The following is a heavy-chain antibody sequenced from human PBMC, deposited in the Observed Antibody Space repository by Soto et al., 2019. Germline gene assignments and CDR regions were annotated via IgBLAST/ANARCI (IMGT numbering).Heavy chain of an antibody. V-gene: IGHV1-8*01. Sequence: QVQLVQSGAEVKKPGASVKVSCKASGYTFTSYDIDWVRQAPGQGLEWMGWMNPSSGNTGYAQRFQGRFMMTRNTSTNTAYMELSSLSSEDTAVYYCARGVHVSSGFDYCGQGTPVTVSS. CDR1: GYTFTSYD. CDR3: ARGVHVSSGFDY. D-gene: IGHD6-19*01. J-gene: IGHJ4*02. CDR2: MNPSSGNT.